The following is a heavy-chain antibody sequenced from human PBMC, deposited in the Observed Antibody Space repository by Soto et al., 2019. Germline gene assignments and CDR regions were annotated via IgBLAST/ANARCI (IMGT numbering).Heavy chain of an antibody. J-gene: IGHJ5*02. CDR3: AKVIASAGTGYWFDP. D-gene: IGHD6-13*01. CDR2: ISGSGGST. Sequence: EVQLLESGGGLVQPGGSLRLSCAASGFNFSSYAMSWVRQAPGKGLEWVSAISGSGGSTYYADSVKGRFTIPRDNSKNTLYLQMNSLRAEDTAGYYCAKVIASAGTGYWFDPWGQGTLVTVSS. V-gene: IGHV3-23*01. CDR1: GFNFSSYA.